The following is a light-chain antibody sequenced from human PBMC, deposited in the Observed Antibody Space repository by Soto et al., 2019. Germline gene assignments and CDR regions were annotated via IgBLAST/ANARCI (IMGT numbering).Light chain of an antibody. CDR2: ENN. CDR3: GTWDSSLTLEV. V-gene: IGLV1-51*02. CDR1: SSNIGNNY. J-gene: IGLJ1*01. Sequence: QSVLPQPPSVSAAPGQKVTISCSGSSSNIGNNYVSWYQQLPGTAPKLLIYENNKRPSGIPDRFSGSKSGTSATLGITGLQTGDEADYYCGTWDSSLTLEVFGTGTKVTVL.